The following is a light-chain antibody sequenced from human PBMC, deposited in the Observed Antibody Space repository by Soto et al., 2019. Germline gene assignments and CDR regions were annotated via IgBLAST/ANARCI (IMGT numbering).Light chain of an antibody. J-gene: IGLJ2*01. CDR3: ATWDDSLNGVL. CDR1: SSNIGSNS. V-gene: IGLV1-44*01. CDR2: SND. Sequence: QSVLTQPSSVSGTPGQRVTISCSGSSSNIGSNSVNWYQHLPGAAPKLLIHSNDQRPSGVPDRFSDSKSGTSASLAISGLQSEDEGDYYCATWDDSLNGVLFGGGTKLTVL.